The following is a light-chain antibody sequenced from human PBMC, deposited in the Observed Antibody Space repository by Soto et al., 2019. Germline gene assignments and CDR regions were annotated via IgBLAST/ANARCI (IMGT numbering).Light chain of an antibody. J-gene: IGKJ4*01. Sequence: DIQMTQSPSSLSASVGDRVIITCRASQSVTSHLNWYQQKPRKAPKLLVYAASSLQSGVPSRFSGSGSGTDFTLTISSLQPEDFATYYCQQSYRTPLTFGGGTKVEIK. V-gene: IGKV1-39*01. CDR1: QSVTSH. CDR3: QQSYRTPLT. CDR2: AAS.